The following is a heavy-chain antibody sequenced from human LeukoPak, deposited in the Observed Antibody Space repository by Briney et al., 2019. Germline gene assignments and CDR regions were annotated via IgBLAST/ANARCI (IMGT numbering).Heavy chain of an antibody. CDR2: LYEDGRI. Sequence: GSLRLACAASGFPVDSNYMSWVRQAPGKGLEWVSVLYEDGRIYYADSVKGRFTISRDTSKNILSLQLNGLRAEDTAVYYCARGGGYYPIDYWGQGTLVTVSS. CDR3: ARGGGYYPIDY. CDR1: GFPVDSNY. D-gene: IGHD2-15*01. J-gene: IGHJ4*02. V-gene: IGHV3-53*01.